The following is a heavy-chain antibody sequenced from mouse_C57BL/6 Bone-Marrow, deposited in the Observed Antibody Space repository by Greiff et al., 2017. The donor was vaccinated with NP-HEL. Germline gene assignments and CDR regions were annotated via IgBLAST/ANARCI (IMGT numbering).Heavy chain of an antibody. CDR2: ISGGGDNT. CDR1: GFTFSSYT. D-gene: IGHD4-1*01. V-gene: IGHV5-9*01. CDR3: ARQRTGTGFAY. Sequence: DVMLVESGGGLVKPGGSLKLSCAASGFTFSSYTMSWVRQTPEKRLEWVATISGGGDNTYYPDSVKGRFTISRDNAKNTLYLQMSSLRSEDTALYYCARQRTGTGFAYWGQGTLVTVSA. J-gene: IGHJ3*01.